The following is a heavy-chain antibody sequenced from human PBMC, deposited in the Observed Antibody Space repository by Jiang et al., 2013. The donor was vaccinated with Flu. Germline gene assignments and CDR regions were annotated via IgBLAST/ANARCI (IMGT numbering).Heavy chain of an antibody. Sequence: GAEVKKPGDSIKISCKASGYPFSAYFIHWVRQAPGQRLEWMGIINPTGGAADYAQKFKGRVTMTSDTSTSTVYMELGNLRSDDTAVYYCAGDAVVAAATAWFDPWGQGTLVTVSS. V-gene: IGHV1-46*01. J-gene: IGHJ5*02. CDR1: GYPFSAYF. D-gene: IGHD2-15*01. CDR2: INPTGGAA. CDR3: AGDAVVAAATAWFDP.